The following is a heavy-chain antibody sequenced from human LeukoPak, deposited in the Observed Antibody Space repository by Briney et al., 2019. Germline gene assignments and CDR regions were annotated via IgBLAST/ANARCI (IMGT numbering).Heavy chain of an antibody. J-gene: IGHJ4*02. CDR2: IKEDGSEK. D-gene: IGHD3-3*01. Sequence: PGGSLRLSCAASGFTFSSYWMSWVRQAPGKGLEWVANIKEDGSEKYYVDSVKGRFTISRDNAKNSLYLQMNSLRVEDTAVYYCARDGRTIFGVVIIPTRFDYWGQGTLVTVSS. CDR3: ARDGRTIFGVVIIPTRFDY. V-gene: IGHV3-7*01. CDR1: GFTFSSYW.